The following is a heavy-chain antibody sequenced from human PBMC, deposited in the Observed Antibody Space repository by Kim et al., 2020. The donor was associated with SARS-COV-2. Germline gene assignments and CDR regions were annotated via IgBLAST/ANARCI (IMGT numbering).Heavy chain of an antibody. V-gene: IGHV3-23*01. Sequence: GGSLRLPCAASGFTFSSFAMSWVRQAPGKGLVWISLITGSGGTTYYADSVKGRFTISRDNSKNTLYLQMNSLRAEDTAVYYCAKAAGSGYGSSYFDYWGQGTLVTVSS. J-gene: IGHJ4*02. D-gene: IGHD3-22*01. CDR3: AKAAGSGYGSSYFDY. CDR2: ITGSGGTT. CDR1: GFTFSSFA.